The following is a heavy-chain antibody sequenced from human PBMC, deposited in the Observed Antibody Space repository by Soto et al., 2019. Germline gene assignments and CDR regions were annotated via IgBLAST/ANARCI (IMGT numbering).Heavy chain of an antibody. CDR2: INPDNGNT. J-gene: IGHJ4*02. Sequence: GASVKVSCKASGYTFTRYTMNWVRQAPGQRLEWMGWINPDNGNTKSSQKFQDRVIITRDTSASTAYMDLSSLRSEDTAIYFCARLGSLLQPIDYWGQGTPVTVSS. V-gene: IGHV1-3*01. CDR3: ARLGSLLQPIDY. CDR1: GYTFTRYT. D-gene: IGHD4-4*01.